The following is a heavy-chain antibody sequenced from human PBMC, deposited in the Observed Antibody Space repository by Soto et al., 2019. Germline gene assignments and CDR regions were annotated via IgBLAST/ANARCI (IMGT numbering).Heavy chain of an antibody. V-gene: IGHV1-69*13. CDR3: ARKGLTSAAPGPSDGYYYCCGMNV. CDR1: GGTFSSYA. CDR2: IIPIFGTA. J-gene: IGHJ6*02. Sequence: SVKVSCKASGGTFSSYAISWVRQAPGQGLEWMGGIIPIFGTANYAQKFQGRVTITADESTSTAYMELSSLRSEDTAVYYCARKGLTSAAPGPSDGYYYCCGMNVWDQLTTGIAAS. D-gene: IGHD6-13*01.